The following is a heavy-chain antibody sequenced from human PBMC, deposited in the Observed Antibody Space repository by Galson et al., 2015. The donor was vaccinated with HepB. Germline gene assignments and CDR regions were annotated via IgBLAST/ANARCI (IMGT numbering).Heavy chain of an antibody. CDR1: GFTFSSYS. Sequence: SLRLSCAASGFTFSSYSMNWVRQAPGKGLEWVSYISSSSSTIYYADSVKGRFTISRDNAKNSLYLQMNSLRAEDTAVYYCASLFHSSSWWDYYYYYGMDVWGQGTTVTVSS. V-gene: IGHV3-48*04. D-gene: IGHD6-13*01. J-gene: IGHJ6*02. CDR3: ASLFHSSSWWDYYYYYGMDV. CDR2: ISSSSSTI.